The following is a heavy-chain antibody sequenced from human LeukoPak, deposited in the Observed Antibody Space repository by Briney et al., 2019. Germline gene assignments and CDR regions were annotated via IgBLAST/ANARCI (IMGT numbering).Heavy chain of an antibody. CDR2: ISGSGGST. CDR3: ARDSSGWYHWFDP. CDR1: GFTFSSYA. D-gene: IGHD6-19*01. J-gene: IGHJ5*02. V-gene: IGHV3-23*01. Sequence: PGGSLRLSCAASGFTFSSYAMAWVRQAPGKGLEWVSIISGSGGSTYYADSVKGRFTISRDNAKNSLYLQMNSLRAEDTAVYYCARDSSGWYHWFDPWGQGTLVTVSS.